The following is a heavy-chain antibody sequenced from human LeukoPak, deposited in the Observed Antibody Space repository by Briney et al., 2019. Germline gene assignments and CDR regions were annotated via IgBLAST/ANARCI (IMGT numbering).Heavy chain of an antibody. D-gene: IGHD3-10*01. V-gene: IGHV3-48*02. J-gene: IGHJ4*02. CDR3: ARGLYYPGSGSTCFCY. CDR2: INRRSRND. CDR1: GFAFSNYN. Sequence: PGGPLRLSCAASGFAFSNYNMHWVRQAPGKGLEWVSYINRRSRNDIYADSVKGRLTISRDNAKISLYLQMNSLRDEDTAVYYCARGLYYPGSGSTCFCYWGQGTLVTV.